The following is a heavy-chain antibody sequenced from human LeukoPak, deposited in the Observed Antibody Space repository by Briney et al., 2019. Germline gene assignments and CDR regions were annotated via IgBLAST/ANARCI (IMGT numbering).Heavy chain of an antibody. CDR2: IQYRGNA. CDR3: ARVGSLTTFD. V-gene: IGHV4-59*01. D-gene: IGHD4-17*01. CDR1: GGSISTYY. Sequence: LETLSLTCTVSGGSISTYYWTWIRQPPGKGLEWIGYIQYRGNADYNPSLKSRVTISVDTSNNQCSLRLSSVTAADTAMYYCARVGSLTTFDWGQGTLVTVSS. J-gene: IGHJ4*02.